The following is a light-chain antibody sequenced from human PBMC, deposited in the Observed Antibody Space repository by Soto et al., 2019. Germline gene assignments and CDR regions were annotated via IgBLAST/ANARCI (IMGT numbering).Light chain of an antibody. Sequence: DTMLTQSPATLSLSPGDRATLSCRASQDVERYLAWYQQKPGQAPRLLIYDAYNRAPGIPARFSGSGSGTDFPLTISSLEPEDFAIYYCQQRAHWPPITFGQGTRLEMK. V-gene: IGKV3-11*01. J-gene: IGKJ5*01. CDR1: QDVERY. CDR3: QQRAHWPPIT. CDR2: DAY.